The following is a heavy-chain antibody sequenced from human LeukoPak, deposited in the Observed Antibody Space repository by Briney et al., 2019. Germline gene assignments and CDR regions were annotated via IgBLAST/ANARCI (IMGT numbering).Heavy chain of an antibody. D-gene: IGHD3-9*01. J-gene: IGHJ5*02. CDR1: GGTFSSYA. CDR2: IIPIFGTA. CDR3: ASVSVHYDILTGYYGDNWFDP. V-gene: IGHV1-69*06. Sequence: SVKVSCKASGGTFSSYAISWVRQAPGQGLEWMGGIIPIFGTANYAQKFQGRVTITADKSTSTAYMELSSLRSEDTAVYYCASVSVHYDILTGYYGDNWFDPWGQGTLVTVSS.